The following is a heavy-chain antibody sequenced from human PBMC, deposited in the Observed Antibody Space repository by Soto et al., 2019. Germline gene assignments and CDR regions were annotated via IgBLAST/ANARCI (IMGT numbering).Heavy chain of an antibody. CDR2: IRARTGDR. V-gene: IGHV1-18*01. CDR1: GYSFTTYG. D-gene: IGHD3-16*01. CDR3: ARDAGGGPPVTLDI. Sequence: QVQLVQSGAEVKKPGASVTVSCKASGYSFTTYGLSWVRQAPGHGLEWVGWIRARTGDRNFAQQFQGRAALTTDTSKRTGYMELASLTSGDTAVYYWARDAGGGPPVTLDIWGQGTMVTVSS. J-gene: IGHJ3*02.